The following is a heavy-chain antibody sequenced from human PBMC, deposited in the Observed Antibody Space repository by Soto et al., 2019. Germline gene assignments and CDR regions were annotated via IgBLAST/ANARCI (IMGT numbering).Heavy chain of an antibody. V-gene: IGHV3-74*01. J-gene: IGHJ6*02. CDR3: ARVSGGWQHNYGMDV. CDR2: ITSDGSNT. Sequence: EVQLVESGGGLVQPGGSLRLSCVVSGFSLTINWMHWVRHVPGKGLVWVSCITSDGSNTYYADSVKGRFTISRDTAKNTLYLQMNSLRDEDTASYYCARVSGGWQHNYGMDVWGQGTTVTVSS. CDR1: GFSLTINW. D-gene: IGHD6-19*01.